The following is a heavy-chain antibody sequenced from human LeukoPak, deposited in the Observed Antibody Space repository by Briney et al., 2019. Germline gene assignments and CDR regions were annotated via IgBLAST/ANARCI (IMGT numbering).Heavy chain of an antibody. J-gene: IGHJ4*02. CDR3: ARGMDYDILAGPPDY. CDR1: EFTFSSYA. V-gene: IGHV3-30*04. D-gene: IGHD3-9*01. Sequence: TGRSLRLSCAASEFTFSSYAMHWVRQAPDKGLEWVALIPYDGSNKEYADSVKGRFTISRDNSKNSLYLQMNSLRGEDTAVYYCARGMDYDILAGPPDYWGQGTLVTVSS. CDR2: IPYDGSNK.